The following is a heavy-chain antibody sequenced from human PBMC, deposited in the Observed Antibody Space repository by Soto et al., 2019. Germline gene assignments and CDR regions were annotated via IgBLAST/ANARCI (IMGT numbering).Heavy chain of an antibody. CDR3: ARLNMLYPKGIYGMDV. CDR2: IYYSGST. J-gene: IGHJ6*02. Sequence: QVQLQESGPGLVKPSQTLSLTCTVSGGSISSGDYYWSWIRQPPGTGLEWIGYIYYSGSTYYNPSLESRVTITVDTSKNQFSLKLSSVTAADTAVYYCARLNMLYPKGIYGMDVWGQGTTVTVSS. V-gene: IGHV4-30-4*01. D-gene: IGHD2-8*01. CDR1: GGSISSGDYY.